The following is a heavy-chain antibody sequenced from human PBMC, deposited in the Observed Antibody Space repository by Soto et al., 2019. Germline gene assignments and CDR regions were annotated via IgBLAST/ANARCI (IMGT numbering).Heavy chain of an antibody. V-gene: IGHV3-30-3*01. CDR1: GFTFNNYN. Sequence: GGSLRLACAASGFTFNNYNLHWVRQAPGNSLESVAVISFDGTTDYYADSVKGRFTVSRDNSKNTLSLQMDSLRPEDTAVYYCARDNRDCSSFNCYNPGRVFGLDVWGQGTTVTVSS. CDR2: ISFDGTTD. D-gene: IGHD2-2*02. J-gene: IGHJ6*02. CDR3: ARDNRDCSSFNCYNPGRVFGLDV.